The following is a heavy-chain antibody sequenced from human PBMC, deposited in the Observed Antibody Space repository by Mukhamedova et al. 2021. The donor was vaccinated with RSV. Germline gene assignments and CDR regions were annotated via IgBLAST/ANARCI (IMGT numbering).Heavy chain of an antibody. D-gene: IGHD3-22*01. V-gene: IGHV3-30*01. Sequence: KGRFTISRDNSKNTLYLQMNSLRAGDTAVYYCARGMGDYYDSSGYYPGDAFDIWGQGTMVTVSS. J-gene: IGHJ3*02. CDR3: ARGMGDYYDSSGYYPGDAFDI.